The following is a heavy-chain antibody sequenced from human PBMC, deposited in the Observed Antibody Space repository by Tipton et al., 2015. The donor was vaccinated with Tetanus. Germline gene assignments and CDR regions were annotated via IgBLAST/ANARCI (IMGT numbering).Heavy chain of an antibody. J-gene: IGHJ4*02. CDR3: MRHVSAVPFHS. CDR1: GFTFTDSS. D-gene: IGHD6-13*01. V-gene: IGHV3-11*01. Sequence: SLRLSCLASGFTFTDSSMSWVRQTPGKGLEWISYILTTGRHTYYTDSVRGRFTISRDNAKNSLYLQMDSLRAEDAAIDYCMRHVSAVPFHSWGQGTVVAVSS. CDR2: ILTTGRHT.